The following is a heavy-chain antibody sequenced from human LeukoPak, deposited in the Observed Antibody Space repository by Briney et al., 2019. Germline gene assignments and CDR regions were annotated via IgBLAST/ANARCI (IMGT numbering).Heavy chain of an antibody. CDR3: ARDWGYLNYFDY. CDR1: GFTFSSYS. V-gene: IGHV3-21*01. Sequence: GGSLRLSCAASGFTFSSYSMNWVRQAPGKGLEWVSSISSSSSYIYYADSVKGRFTISRDNAKNSLYLQMNSLRAEDTAVYYCARDWGYLNYFDYWGQGTLVTVSS. CDR2: ISSSSSYI. D-gene: IGHD3-16*01. J-gene: IGHJ4*02.